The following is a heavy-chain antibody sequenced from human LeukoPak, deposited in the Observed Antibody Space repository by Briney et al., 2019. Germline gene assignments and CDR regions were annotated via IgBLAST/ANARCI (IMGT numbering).Heavy chain of an antibody. CDR3: ARDMKVTGTTAFDY. CDR2: ISSSSSYI. J-gene: IGHJ4*02. CDR1: GFTFSSYS. Sequence: GGSLRLSCAASGFTFSSYSMNWVRQAPGEGLEWVSSISSSSSYIYYADSVKGRFTISRDNAKNSLYLQMNSLRAEDTAVYYCARDMKVTGTTAFDYWGQGTLVTVSS. V-gene: IGHV3-21*01. D-gene: IGHD1-20*01.